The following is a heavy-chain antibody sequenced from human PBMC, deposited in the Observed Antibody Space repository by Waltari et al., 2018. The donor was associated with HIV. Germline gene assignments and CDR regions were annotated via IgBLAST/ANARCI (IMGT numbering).Heavy chain of an antibody. D-gene: IGHD3-22*01. V-gene: IGHV1-24*01. J-gene: IGHJ4*02. CDR1: GYRLSELS. Sequence: QVQLVQSGGEVKKPGASVKVSCKVSGYRLSELSMHWVRQAPGEGLEWMGGFDPEKDETNYAQKFHGRATMTDDTSTDTAYMELSSLKAEDTAVYYCVTGYDTSGQSPTMGDYWGQGTLVTVSS. CDR3: VTGYDTSGQSPTMGDY. CDR2: FDPEKDET.